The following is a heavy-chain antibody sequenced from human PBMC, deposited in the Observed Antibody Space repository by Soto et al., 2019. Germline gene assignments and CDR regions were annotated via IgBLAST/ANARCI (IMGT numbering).Heavy chain of an antibody. J-gene: IGHJ5*02. CDR2: ISSGSAYI. V-gene: IGHV3-21*01. CDR1: GFTFSNYN. Sequence: EVQLVESGGGLVKPGGSLRLSCAASGFTFSNYNMSWVRQAPGKGLEWVSSISSGSAYIYYADSVKGRFTISRDNAKNSLYLQMNSLRADDTAVYYCASDPTNLKHSSGWYSWFDPWGQGTLVTVSS. D-gene: IGHD6-19*01. CDR3: ASDPTNLKHSSGWYSWFDP.